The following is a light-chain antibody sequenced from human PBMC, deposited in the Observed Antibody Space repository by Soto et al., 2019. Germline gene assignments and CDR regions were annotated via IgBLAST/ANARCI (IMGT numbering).Light chain of an antibody. CDR1: SSNIGNNA. V-gene: IGLV1-36*01. J-gene: IGLJ2*01. Sequence: QSVLTQPPSVSDAPRQRVTISCSGSSSNIGNNAVNWYQQLPGKAPKLLIYYDDLLPSGVSDRFSGSKSGTSASLAISGLQSEDEADYYGAAWDDSLNGPVFGGGTKLTVL. CDR3: AAWDDSLNGPV. CDR2: YDD.